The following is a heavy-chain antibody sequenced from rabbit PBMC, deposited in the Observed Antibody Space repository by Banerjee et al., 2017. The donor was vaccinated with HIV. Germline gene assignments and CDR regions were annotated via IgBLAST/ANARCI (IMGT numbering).Heavy chain of an antibody. D-gene: IGHD3-3*01. CDR1: GFSFSNKAV. V-gene: IGHV1S45*01. CDR2: INAVTGKA. J-gene: IGHJ6*01. CDR3: ARDTASSFSSYGMDL. Sequence: QEQLVESGGGLVKPEGSLKLSCTASGFSFSNKAVMCWVRQAPGKGLEWIACINAVTGKAVYASWAKGRFTFSKTSSTTVTLQMTSVTAADTATYFCARDTASSFSSYGMDLWGQGTLVTVS.